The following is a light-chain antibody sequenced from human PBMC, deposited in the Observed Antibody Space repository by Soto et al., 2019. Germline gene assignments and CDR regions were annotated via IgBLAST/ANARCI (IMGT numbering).Light chain of an antibody. CDR1: QSPSTW. CDR3: QQCLKWPA. V-gene: IGKV1-5*03. J-gene: IGKJ4*01. CDR2: KAS. Sequence: DIQMPQSPSTLSASVGDRLIITYWASQSPSTWLAWYQQKPGKAPKLLIYKASTLKSGVPSRFSGSGSGTDFTLTISSLEPEDFAVYYCQQCLKWPAFGGGTKVDI.